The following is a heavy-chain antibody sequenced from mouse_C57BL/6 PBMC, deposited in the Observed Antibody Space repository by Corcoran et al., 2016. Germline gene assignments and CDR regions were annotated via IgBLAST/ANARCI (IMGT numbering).Heavy chain of an antibody. Sequence: QIQLVQSGPELKKPGETVKISCKASGYTFTTYGMSWVKQAPGKGLKWMGWINTYSGVPTYADDFKGRFAFSLETSASTAYLQINNLKNEDTATYFCARKGLYYSNYEDYFDYWGQGTTLTVSS. V-gene: IGHV9-3*01. CDR1: GYTFTTYG. CDR3: ARKGLYYSNYEDYFDY. CDR2: INTYSGVP. D-gene: IGHD2-5*01. J-gene: IGHJ2*01.